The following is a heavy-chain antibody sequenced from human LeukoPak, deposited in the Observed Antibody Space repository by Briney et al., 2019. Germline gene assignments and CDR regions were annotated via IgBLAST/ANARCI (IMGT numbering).Heavy chain of an antibody. CDR3: AKEDPAIILGIDY. Sequence: PGESLRLSCAASGFTFSSYAMSWVRQAPGKGLEWVSAVTGSGGSTYYADSVRGRFTISRDNSKNTLFLQLDSLRAEETAVYYCAKEDPAIILGIDYWGQGALVIVSS. D-gene: IGHD5-18*01. CDR2: VTGSGGST. J-gene: IGHJ4*02. V-gene: IGHV3-23*01. CDR1: GFTFSSYA.